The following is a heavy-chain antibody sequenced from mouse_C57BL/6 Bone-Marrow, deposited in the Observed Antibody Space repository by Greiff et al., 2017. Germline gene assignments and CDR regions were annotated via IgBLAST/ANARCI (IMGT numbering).Heavy chain of an antibody. CDR2: INPYNGGT. CDR1: GYTFTDYY. CDR3: ARGGPNYYGSPYWYFDV. D-gene: IGHD1-1*01. Sequence: SGPVLVKPGASVKMSCKASGYTFTDYYMNWVKQSHGKSLEWIGVINPYNGGTSYNQKFKGKATLTVDKSSSTAYMELNSLTSEDSAVYYCARGGPNYYGSPYWYFDVWGTGTTVTVSS. V-gene: IGHV1-19*01. J-gene: IGHJ1*03.